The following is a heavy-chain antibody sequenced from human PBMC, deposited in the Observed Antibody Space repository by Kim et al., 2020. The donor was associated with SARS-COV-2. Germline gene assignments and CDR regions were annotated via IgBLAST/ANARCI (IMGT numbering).Heavy chain of an antibody. J-gene: IGHJ6*02. Sequence: SETLSLTCTVSGGSISSGGYYWSWIRQHPGKGLEWIGYIYYSGSTYYNPSLKSRVTISVDTSKNQFSLKLSSVTAADTAVYYCAREGRGSGTYYYYYGMDVWGQGTTVTVSS. V-gene: IGHV4-31*03. CDR2: IYYSGST. D-gene: IGHD3-10*01. CDR1: GGSISSGGYY. CDR3: AREGRGSGTYYYYYGMDV.